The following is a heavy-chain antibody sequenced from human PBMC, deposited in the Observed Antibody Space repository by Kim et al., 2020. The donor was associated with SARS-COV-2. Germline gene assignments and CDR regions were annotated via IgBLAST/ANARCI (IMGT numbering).Heavy chain of an antibody. CDR3: ASFTFNDYRVYYGMDV. V-gene: IGHV1-2*06. CDR2: INPNSGGT. D-gene: IGHD4-4*01. J-gene: IGHJ6*02. Sequence: ASVKVSCKASGYTFTGYYMHWVRQAPGQGLEWMGRINPNSGGTNYAQKFQGRVTMTRDTSISTAYMELSRLRSDDTAVYYCASFTFNDYRVYYGMDVWGQGTTVTVSS. CDR1: GYTFTGYY.